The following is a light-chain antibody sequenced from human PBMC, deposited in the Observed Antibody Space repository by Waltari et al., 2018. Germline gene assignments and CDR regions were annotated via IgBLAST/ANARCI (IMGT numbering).Light chain of an antibody. V-gene: IGKV3-15*01. CDR3: QQYNNWPRT. J-gene: IGKJ1*01. CDR2: GAS. Sequence: EVVMTQSPVTLSVSPGERATLSCRASQNVGSNLAWYHQKPGPAPRLLVYGASTRATGIPARFSGSGSGTEFTLTISSLQSEDFAVYYCQQYNNWPRTFGQGTTVEIK. CDR1: QNVGSN.